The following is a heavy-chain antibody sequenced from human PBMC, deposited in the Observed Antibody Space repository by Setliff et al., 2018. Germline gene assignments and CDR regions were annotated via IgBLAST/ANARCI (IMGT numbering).Heavy chain of an antibody. J-gene: IGHJ6*03. CDR3: ARVPYPHRFPYSNYLGYYYYYYMDV. V-gene: IGHV1-3*01. CDR2: INAGNGNT. CDR1: GYTFTSYA. D-gene: IGHD4-4*01. Sequence: ASVKVSCKASGYTFTSYAMHWVRQAPGQRLEWMGWINAGNGNTKYSQKFQGRVTITRDTSTSTAYMELRSLRSDDTAVYYCARVPYPHRFPYSNYLGYYYYYYMDVWGKGTTVTVSS.